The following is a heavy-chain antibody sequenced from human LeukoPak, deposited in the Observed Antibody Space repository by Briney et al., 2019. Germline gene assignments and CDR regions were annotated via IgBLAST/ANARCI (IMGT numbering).Heavy chain of an antibody. J-gene: IGHJ4*02. D-gene: IGHD3-10*01. V-gene: IGHV1-18*04. Sequence: ASVKVSCRLPGTTFPTNVTGGVGKPPEKGFSGMEWITASNGNTNYAQKLQGRVTMTTDTSTSTAYMELRSLRSDDTAVYYCARDREAYYGSGSSPLLDYWGQGTLVTVSS. CDR2: ITASNGNT. CDR1: GTTFPTNV. CDR3: ARDREAYYGSGSSPLLDY.